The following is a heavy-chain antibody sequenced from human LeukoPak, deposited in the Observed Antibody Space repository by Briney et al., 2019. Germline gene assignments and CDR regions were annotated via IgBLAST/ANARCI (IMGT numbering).Heavy chain of an antibody. CDR3: AGGMVRGVIITLGY. CDR2: IYTSGST. CDR1: GGSISSYY. D-gene: IGHD3-10*01. Sequence: PSETLSLTCTVSGGSISSYYWSWIRQPAGKGLEWIGRIYTSGSTNYNPSLKSRVTMSVDTSKSQFSLKLSSVTAADTAVYYCAGGMVRGVIITLGYWGQGTLVTVSS. V-gene: IGHV4-4*07. J-gene: IGHJ4*02.